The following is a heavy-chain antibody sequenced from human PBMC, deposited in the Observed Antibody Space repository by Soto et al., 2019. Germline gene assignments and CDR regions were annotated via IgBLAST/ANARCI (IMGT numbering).Heavy chain of an antibody. J-gene: IGHJ5*02. CDR1: GGSISSPNFY. D-gene: IGHD3-22*01. CDR3: ARTSYDSSGTAADP. Sequence: SETLSLTCTVSGGSISSPNFYWSWIRQHPGKGLEWIGHIYYNGTTYYNPTLKSRVSISVDTSKNQFSLKLSSVTAADTAVYYCARTSYDSSGTAADPWGQGTLVTVSS. V-gene: IGHV4-31*03. CDR2: IYYNGTT.